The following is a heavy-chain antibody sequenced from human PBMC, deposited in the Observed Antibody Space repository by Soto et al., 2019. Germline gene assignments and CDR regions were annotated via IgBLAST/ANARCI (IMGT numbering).Heavy chain of an antibody. Sequence: EVQLLESGGGLVQPGGSLRLSCAASGFTFSSYAMSWVRQAPGKGLEWVSAISGSGGSTYYADSVKGRFTISRDNSKNTLYLQMNSLRAEDTDVYYCAKCMADYYDSSGRSPKDWGQGTLVTVSS. D-gene: IGHD3-22*01. V-gene: IGHV3-23*01. CDR2: ISGSGGST. J-gene: IGHJ4*02. CDR1: GFTFSSYA. CDR3: AKCMADYYDSSGRSPKD.